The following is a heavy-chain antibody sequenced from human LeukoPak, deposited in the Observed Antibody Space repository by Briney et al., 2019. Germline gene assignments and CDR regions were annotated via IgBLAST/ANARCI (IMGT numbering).Heavy chain of an antibody. Sequence: ASVKVSCKASGYTFTGYYMHWVRQAPGQGLEWMGWINPNSGGTNYAQKFQGRVTMTRDTSISTAYMELSRLRSDDTAVYYCARDSGYYYDSSGYYRKGPFDYWGQGTLVTVSS. J-gene: IGHJ4*02. CDR1: GYTFTGYY. D-gene: IGHD3-22*01. CDR3: ARDSGYYYDSSGYYRKGPFDY. CDR2: INPNSGGT. V-gene: IGHV1-2*02.